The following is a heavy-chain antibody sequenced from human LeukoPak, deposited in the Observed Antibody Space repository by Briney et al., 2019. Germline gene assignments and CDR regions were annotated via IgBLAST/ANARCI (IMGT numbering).Heavy chain of an antibody. J-gene: IGHJ4*02. CDR3: AKGYYYDSSGYYFDY. D-gene: IGHD3-22*01. Sequence: GRSLRPSCAASGFTFDDYAMHWVRQAPGKGLEWVSGISWNSGSIGYADSVKGRFTISRDNAKNSLYLQMNSLRAEDTALYYCAKGYYYDSSGYYFDYWGQGTLVTVSS. CDR2: ISWNSGSI. V-gene: IGHV3-9*01. CDR1: GFTFDDYA.